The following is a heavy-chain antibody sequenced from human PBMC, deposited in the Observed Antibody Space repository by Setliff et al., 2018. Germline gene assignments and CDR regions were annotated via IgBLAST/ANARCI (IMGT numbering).Heavy chain of an antibody. V-gene: IGHV1-2*06. Sequence: ASVKVSCKASGYTFTGYYMHWVRQAPGQGLEWMGRINPNSGGTNYAQKFQGRVTMTRDTSISTAYMELSRLRSDDTAVYYCARVEAPALYYYMDVWGKGTTVTVSS. CDR2: INPNSGGT. CDR3: ARVEAPALYYYMDV. J-gene: IGHJ6*03. D-gene: IGHD3-16*02. CDR1: GYTFTGYY.